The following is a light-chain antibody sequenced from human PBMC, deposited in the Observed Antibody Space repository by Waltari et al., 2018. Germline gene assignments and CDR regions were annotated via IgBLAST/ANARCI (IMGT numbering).Light chain of an antibody. CDR1: QGIGRW. CDR2: KAS. Sequence: DIQMTQSPSTLSASVGDRVTITCRASQGIGRWLAWYQQKQGKAPKFLIYKASRLESGVTARFSGSGAGTEFTLTISSLQPDDFATYYCQHYNSYSSWTFGQGTKVEIK. J-gene: IGKJ1*01. CDR3: QHYNSYSSWT. V-gene: IGKV1-5*03.